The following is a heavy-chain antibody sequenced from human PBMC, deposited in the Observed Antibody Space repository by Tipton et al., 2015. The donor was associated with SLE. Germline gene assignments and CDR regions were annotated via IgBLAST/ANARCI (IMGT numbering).Heavy chain of an antibody. V-gene: IGHV4-61*02. CDR2: IYTCGST. CDR3: ARGFPQPNWNYEPFDY. D-gene: IGHD1-7*01. Sequence: TLSLTCTVSGGSISSGSYYWSWIRQPAGKGLEWIGRIYTCGSTNYNPSLKSRVTISVDTSKNQFSLKLSSVTAADTAVYYCARGFPQPNWNYEPFDYWGQGTLVTVSS. CDR1: GGSISSGSYY. J-gene: IGHJ4*02.